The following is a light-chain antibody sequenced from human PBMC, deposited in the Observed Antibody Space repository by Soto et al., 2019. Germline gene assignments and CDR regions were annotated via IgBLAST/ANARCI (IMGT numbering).Light chain of an antibody. CDR2: GNS. Sequence: QAVVTQPPSVSGAPGQRVTISCTGSSSNIGAGYDVHWYQQLPGTAPKLLIYGNSNRPSGVPDRFSGSKSGTSVSLAITGLQAEDEADYYCQSYDSSLSGGVFGGGTKLTVL. CDR1: SSNIGAGYD. CDR3: QSYDSSLSGGV. J-gene: IGLJ3*02. V-gene: IGLV1-40*01.